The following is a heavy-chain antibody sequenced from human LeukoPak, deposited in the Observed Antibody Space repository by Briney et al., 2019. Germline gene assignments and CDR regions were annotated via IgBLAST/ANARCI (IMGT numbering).Heavy chain of an antibody. J-gene: IGHJ4*02. D-gene: IGHD1-26*01. Sequence: PGGSLRLSCAASGFTFGSFAMHWVRQAPGKGLEWVAVVSDDGSNTDYADSVKGRFTISRVNSKNTLYLQMNSLRADDTAVYYCARDPSNSGNYYVFGYWGQGTLVTVSS. V-gene: IGHV3-30*03. CDR1: GFTFGSFA. CDR2: VSDDGSNT. CDR3: ARDPSNSGNYYVFGY.